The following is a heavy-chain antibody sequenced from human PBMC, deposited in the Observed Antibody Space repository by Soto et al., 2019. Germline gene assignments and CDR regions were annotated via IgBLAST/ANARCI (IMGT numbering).Heavy chain of an antibody. J-gene: IGHJ6*02. CDR3: ARDPSWRIAVAGYYYYGMDV. Sequence: QVQLVESGGGVVQPGRSLRLSCAASGFTFSSYAMHWVRQAPGKGLEWVAVISYDGSNKYYADSVKGRFTISRDNSKNTLYLQMNSLRAEDTAVYYCARDPSWRIAVAGYYYYGMDVWGQGTTVTVSS. D-gene: IGHD6-19*01. CDR2: ISYDGSNK. V-gene: IGHV3-30-3*01. CDR1: GFTFSSYA.